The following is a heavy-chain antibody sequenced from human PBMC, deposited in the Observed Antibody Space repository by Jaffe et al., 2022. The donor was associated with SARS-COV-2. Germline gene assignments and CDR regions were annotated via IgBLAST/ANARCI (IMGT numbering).Heavy chain of an antibody. D-gene: IGHD5-12*01. CDR3: ARERGPYSGYDKTIDY. V-gene: IGHV4-31*03. Sequence: QVQLQESGPGLVKPSQTLSLTCTVSGGSISSGGYYWSWIRQHPGKGLEWIGYIYYSGSTYYNPSLKSRVTISVDTSKNQFSLKLSSVTAADTAVYYCARERGPYSGYDKTIDYWGQGTLVTVSS. J-gene: IGHJ4*02. CDR1: GGSISSGGYY. CDR2: IYYSGST.